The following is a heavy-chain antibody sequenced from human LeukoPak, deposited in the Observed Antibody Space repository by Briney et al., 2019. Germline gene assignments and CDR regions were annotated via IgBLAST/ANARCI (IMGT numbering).Heavy chain of an antibody. V-gene: IGHV3-21*01. J-gene: IGHJ5*02. CDR3: ARDPSSGWYLKGWFDP. D-gene: IGHD6-19*01. CDR2: ISGSSSYI. CDR1: GFTFSSHS. Sequence: GGSLRLSCAASGFTFSSHSMNWVRQAPGKGLEWVSSISGSSSYIYYADSVKGRFTISRDNAKNSLYLQMNSLRAEDTAVYYCARDPSSGWYLKGWFDPWGQGTLVTVSS.